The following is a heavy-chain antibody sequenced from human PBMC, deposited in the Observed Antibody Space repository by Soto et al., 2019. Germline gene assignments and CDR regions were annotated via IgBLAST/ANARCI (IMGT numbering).Heavy chain of an antibody. D-gene: IGHD3-22*01. CDR3: ARVNYYDSSGRYDY. J-gene: IGHJ4*02. CDR1: GFTFSDYY. CDR2: ISISAGTI. V-gene: IGHV3-11*01. Sequence: GGSLKLSCAASGFTFSDYYMSWLRQSPGRGLEWISHISISAGTIYYADSVKGRFTISRDNAKNSLYLQMNSLRAEDTAVYYCARVNYYDSSGRYDYWGQGTLVTVSS.